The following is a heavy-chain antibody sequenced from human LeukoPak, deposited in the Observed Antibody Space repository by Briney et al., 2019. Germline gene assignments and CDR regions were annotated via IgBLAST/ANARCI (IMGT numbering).Heavy chain of an antibody. D-gene: IGHD5-12*01. CDR1: GYSFTSYW. CDR3: ARNRVYSGYDYGMDV. V-gene: IGHV5-51*01. Sequence: GESLKISCKGSGYSFTSYWIGWVRQMPGKGLEWMRIIYPGDSDTRYSPSFQGQVTISADKSISTAYLQWSSLKASDTAMYYCARNRVYSGYDYGMDVWGQGTTVTVSS. CDR2: IYPGDSDT. J-gene: IGHJ6*02.